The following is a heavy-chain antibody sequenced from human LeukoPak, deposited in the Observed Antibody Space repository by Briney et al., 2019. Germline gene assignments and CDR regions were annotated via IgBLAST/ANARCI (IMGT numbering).Heavy chain of an antibody. CDR2: MYYRGST. CDR1: GGSISSSSHY. J-gene: IGHJ4*02. D-gene: IGHD5-24*01. Sequence: SETLSLTCTVSGGSISSSSHYWGWIRQPPGKGLEWIGSMYYRGSTYHNPSLKSRVTISVDTSKNQFSLKLSSVTAADTAVYYCARVGMGGTARYWGQGTLVTVSS. CDR3: ARVGMGGTARY. V-gene: IGHV4-39*07.